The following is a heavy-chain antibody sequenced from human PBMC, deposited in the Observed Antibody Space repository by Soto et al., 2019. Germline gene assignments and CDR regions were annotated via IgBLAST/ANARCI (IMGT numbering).Heavy chain of an antibody. CDR2: IYHSGST. V-gene: IGHV4-30-2*01. J-gene: IGHJ6*02. D-gene: IGHD4-17*01. CDR1: GGSISSGGYS. CDR3: DRGTSYSGGYYYGMDV. Sequence: QLQLQESGSGLVKPSQTLSLTCAVSGGSISSGGYSWSWIRQPPGKGLEWIGYIYHSGSTYYNPSLRSRVTISVDRYKNQFSLKLSSVTAADTAVYYCDRGTSYSGGYYYGMDVWGQGTTVTVSS.